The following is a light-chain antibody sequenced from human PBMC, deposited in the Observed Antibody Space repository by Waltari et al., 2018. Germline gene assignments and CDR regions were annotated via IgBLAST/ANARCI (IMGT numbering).Light chain of an antibody. CDR2: DAS. CDR3: QQRSNYT. Sequence: EIVLTPSPATLSFSPREQATLSCRASQSVSSYLAWYQQKPGQAPRLLIYDASNRATGIPARFSGSGSGTDFTLTISSLEPEEFEFYYCQQRSNYTFGQGTKLEIK. J-gene: IGKJ2*01. V-gene: IGKV3-11*01. CDR1: QSVSSY.